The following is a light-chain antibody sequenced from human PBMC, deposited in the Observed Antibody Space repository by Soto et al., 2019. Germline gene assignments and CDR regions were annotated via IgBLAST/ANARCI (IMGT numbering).Light chain of an antibody. CDR1: QTVASSS. CDR2: GAF. J-gene: IGKJ4*01. CDR3: QQYFESMT. V-gene: IGKV3-20*01. Sequence: LTQSPATLSLSPGERATLSCWASQTVASSSLAWYQQRPGQAPKLLMYGAFHRATGIPDRFSGRESGRNYTLTISRLDPEDSAVYYCQQYFESMTFGGGTKV.